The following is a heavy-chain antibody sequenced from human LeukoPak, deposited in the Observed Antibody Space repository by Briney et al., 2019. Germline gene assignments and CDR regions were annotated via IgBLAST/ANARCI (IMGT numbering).Heavy chain of an antibody. J-gene: IGHJ4*02. Sequence: PSETLSLTCTVSGGSISPSNYYWDWIRQPPGKGLEWIVSIYYSGSTYYNPSLKSRVTISVDTSRNQFSLKLSSVTAADTAVYYCARLGEHYDFWSRYYTVDYWGQGTLVTVSS. D-gene: IGHD3-3*01. CDR1: GGSISPSNYY. CDR3: ARLGEHYDFWSRYYTVDY. V-gene: IGHV4-39*01. CDR2: IYYSGST.